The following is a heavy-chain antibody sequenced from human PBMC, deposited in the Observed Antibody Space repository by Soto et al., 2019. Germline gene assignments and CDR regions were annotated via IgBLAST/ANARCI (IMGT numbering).Heavy chain of an antibody. J-gene: IGHJ4*02. CDR3: AREVDTAMFYYY. CDR1: GYTFTSYG. Sequence: QVQLVQSGAEVKKPGASVKVSCKASGYTFTSYGISWVRQAPGQGLEWMGWISAYNGNTNYAQKLQGRFTMPTDEPTSTAYMELRSMRSDDTAVYYCAREVDTAMFYYYWGQGTLVTVSS. CDR2: ISAYNGNT. D-gene: IGHD5-18*01. V-gene: IGHV1-18*01.